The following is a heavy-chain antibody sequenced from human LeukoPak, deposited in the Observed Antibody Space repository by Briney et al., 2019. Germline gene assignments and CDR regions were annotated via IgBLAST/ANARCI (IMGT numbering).Heavy chain of an antibody. CDR3: ARGNYVDWFDP. CDR1: GGSFSNHY. Sequence: SETLSLTCTVSGGSFSNHYWSWIRQPPGKGLEWIGYIHHTGSTNYNPSLKSRVTISVDTSKNHFSLKLSSVTAADTAVYYCARGNYVDWFDPWGQGTLVAVSS. CDR2: IHHTGST. D-gene: IGHD1-7*01. V-gene: IGHV4-59*11. J-gene: IGHJ5*02.